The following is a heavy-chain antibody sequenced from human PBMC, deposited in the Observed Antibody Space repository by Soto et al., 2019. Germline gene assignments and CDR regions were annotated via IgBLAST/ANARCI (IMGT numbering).Heavy chain of an antibody. CDR3: SRDLGYYDSSGYFDY. V-gene: IGHV3-11*01. CDR2: ISSSGSII. D-gene: IGHD3-22*01. CDR1: GFTFSDYQ. Sequence: QVQLVESGGGLVKPGGSLRLSCAASGFTFSDYQMSWIRQAPGKGLEWVSYISSSGSIIHYADSVKARFTISRDNAKNTLYLQMNSLRAEDTAVYYCSRDLGYYDSSGYFDYWGQGTLVTVSS. J-gene: IGHJ4*02.